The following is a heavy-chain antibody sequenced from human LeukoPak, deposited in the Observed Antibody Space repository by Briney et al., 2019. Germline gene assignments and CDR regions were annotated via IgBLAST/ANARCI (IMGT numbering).Heavy chain of an antibody. CDR2: INYNGIYI. V-gene: IGHV3-21*01. Sequence: GGSLRLSCAASGLTFSSYDMTWVRQAPGKGLEYVSSINYNGIYIFSADSVKGRFTISRDNAKNSLYLEMNSLRVEDTAFYYCARIGPGRDGSNSFDQWGQGTLVIVSS. CDR3: ARIGPGRDGSNSFDQ. J-gene: IGHJ4*02. D-gene: IGHD5-24*01. CDR1: GLTFSSYD.